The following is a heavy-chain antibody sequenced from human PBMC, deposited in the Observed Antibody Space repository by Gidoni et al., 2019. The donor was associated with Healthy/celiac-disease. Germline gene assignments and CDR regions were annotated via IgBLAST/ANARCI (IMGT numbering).Heavy chain of an antibody. Sequence: EVQLLESGGGLVQPGGSLRLSCASSGFTFSSYAMSWVRQAPGKGLEWVSCISGSGCSTYYADSVKVRFTISRDNSKNTLYMEMNRLRAEDTAVYYCAKEDGDYDGFDYWGQGNLVTVSS. D-gene: IGHD4-17*01. CDR1: GFTFSSYA. CDR2: ISGSGCST. CDR3: AKEDGDYDGFDY. J-gene: IGHJ4*02. V-gene: IGHV3-23*01.